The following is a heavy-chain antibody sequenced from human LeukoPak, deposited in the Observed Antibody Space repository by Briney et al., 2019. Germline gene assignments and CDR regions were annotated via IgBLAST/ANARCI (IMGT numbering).Heavy chain of an antibody. D-gene: IGHD3-10*01. CDR2: INYSGST. CDR3: ARYVVYGSGKYYFDY. Sequence: SETLSPTCTVSGGSLSSTTYFWSWMRQPPGKGLEWIASINYSGSTYYNPSLKSRVTISVDTSDNQFSLKLSSVTAADTAVYYCARYVVYGSGKYYFDYWGQGTLVTVSS. J-gene: IGHJ4*02. V-gene: IGHV4-39*01. CDR1: GGSLSSTTYF.